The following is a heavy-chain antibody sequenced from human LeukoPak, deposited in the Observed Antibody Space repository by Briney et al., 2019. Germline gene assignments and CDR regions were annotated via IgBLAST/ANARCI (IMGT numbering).Heavy chain of an antibody. CDR2: ISSSSSYI. CDR3: ARGTPTTRDFDS. CDR1: GFTFSSYS. J-gene: IGHJ4*02. V-gene: IGHV3-21*01. D-gene: IGHD1-14*01. Sequence: GGSLRLSCAASGFTFSSYSMNWVRQAPGKGLEWVSFISSSSSYIYYADSVKGRFTISRDNAKNSLFLQMNSLRAEDTAVYYCARGTPTTRDFDSWGQGTLVTVSS.